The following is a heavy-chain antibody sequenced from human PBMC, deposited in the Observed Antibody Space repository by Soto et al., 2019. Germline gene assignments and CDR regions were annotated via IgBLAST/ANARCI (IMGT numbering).Heavy chain of an antibody. CDR3: VRNTGHNLLDI. CDR1: GDSVYSITSV. Sequence: SQTLSLTCAISGDSVYSITSVWNWIRQSPSRGLEWLGRTYYRTQWYSDYALSVTGRAAINPDTSKNQFSLRLNSVTPEDTAVYYCVRNTGHNLLDIWGQGTMVTVSS. J-gene: IGHJ3*02. CDR2: TYYRTQWYS. V-gene: IGHV6-1*01.